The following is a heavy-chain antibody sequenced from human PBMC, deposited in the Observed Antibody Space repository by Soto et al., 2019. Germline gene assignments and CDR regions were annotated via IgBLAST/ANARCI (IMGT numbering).Heavy chain of an antibody. CDR2: INDSGST. CDR3: ARGGEDFGGNSYYFDY. J-gene: IGHJ4*02. CDR1: GGSFSGYY. D-gene: IGHD2-21*02. Sequence: SETLSLTCAVYGGSFSGYYWSWIRQPPGKGLEWIGEINDSGSTNYNTSLKSRVTISVDTSKNQFSLKLSSVTAADTAVYYCARGGEDFGGNSYYFDYWGQGTLVTVSS. V-gene: IGHV4-34*01.